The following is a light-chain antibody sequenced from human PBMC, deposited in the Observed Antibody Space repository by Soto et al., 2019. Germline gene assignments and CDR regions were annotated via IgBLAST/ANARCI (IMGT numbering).Light chain of an antibody. V-gene: IGLV2-14*01. CDR2: EVS. Sequence: QSALTQPASVSGSPGQSITISCTGTSSDVGDYNYVSWYQQHPGKAPKLIIYEVSNRPSGVSNRFSGSKSGNTASLTISGLQAEDEADYYCSSYTSSNTGVFGGGTKLTVL. CDR3: SSYTSSNTGV. J-gene: IGLJ3*02. CDR1: SSDVGDYNY.